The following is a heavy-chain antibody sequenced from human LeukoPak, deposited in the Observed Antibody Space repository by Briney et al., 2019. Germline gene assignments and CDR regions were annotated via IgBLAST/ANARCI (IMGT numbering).Heavy chain of an antibody. J-gene: IGHJ3*02. CDR2: IKQDGSEK. V-gene: IGHV3-7*01. Sequence: GGSLRLSCAASGFTFSSYWMSWVRQAPGKGLEWVANIKQDGSEKYYVDSVKGRFTISRDNAKNSLYLQVNSLRAEDTAVYYCARGSRFGVVGRDAFDIWGQGTVVTVSS. D-gene: IGHD3-3*01. CDR1: GFTFSSYW. CDR3: ARGSRFGVVGRDAFDI.